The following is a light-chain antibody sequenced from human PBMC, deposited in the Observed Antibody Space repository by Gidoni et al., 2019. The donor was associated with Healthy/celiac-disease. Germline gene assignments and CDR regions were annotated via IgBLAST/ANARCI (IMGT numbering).Light chain of an antibody. CDR3: QQRSNWPLT. V-gene: IGKV3-11*01. CDR2: DAS. Sequence: EIVLTQSPATLSLSPGERATLSCRASQRVSSYLAWYQQKPGQAPRLLIYDASNRATGIPARFSGSGSGTDFTRTISSLEPEDFAVYYCQQRSNWPLTFGGGTKVEIK. CDR1: QRVSSY. J-gene: IGKJ4*01.